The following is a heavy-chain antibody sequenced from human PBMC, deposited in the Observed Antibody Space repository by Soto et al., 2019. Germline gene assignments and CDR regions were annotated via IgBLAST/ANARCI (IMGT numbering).Heavy chain of an antibody. Sequence: PGESLKISCKGSGYSFTSYWIGWVRQMPGKGLEWMGIIYPGDSDTRYSPSFQGQVTISADKSISTAYLQWSSLKASDTAMYYCARRDEYSSGWYYAFDIWGQGTMVSVSS. V-gene: IGHV5-51*01. J-gene: IGHJ3*02. D-gene: IGHD6-19*01. CDR2: IYPGDSDT. CDR1: GYSFTSYW. CDR3: ARRDEYSSGWYYAFDI.